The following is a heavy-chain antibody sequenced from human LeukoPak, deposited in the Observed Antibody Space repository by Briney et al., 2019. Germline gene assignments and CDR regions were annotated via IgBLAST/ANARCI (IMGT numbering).Heavy chain of an antibody. Sequence: ASVKVSCKASGYTFTSYYMHWLRQAPGHGLEWMGIINPSGGSTDYAQKFQGRVTMTRDVSTSTVYMELSSLRSDDTAVYFCARVGQIGAVADYWGQGTLVTVSS. V-gene: IGHV1-46*01. D-gene: IGHD6-13*01. CDR3: ARVGQIGAVADY. CDR2: INPSGGST. J-gene: IGHJ4*02. CDR1: GYTFTSYY.